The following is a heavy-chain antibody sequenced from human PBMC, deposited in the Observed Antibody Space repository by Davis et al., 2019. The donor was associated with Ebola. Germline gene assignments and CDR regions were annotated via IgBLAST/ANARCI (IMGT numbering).Heavy chain of an antibody. J-gene: IGHJ6*02. V-gene: IGHV4-34*01. CDR2: INHSGST. Sequence: PSETLSLTCAVYGGSFSGYYWSWIRQPPGKGLEWIGEINHSGSTNYNPSLKSRVTISVDTSKNQFSLKLSSVTAADTAVYYCARGLAARPLYYYGMDVWGQGTTVTVSS. CDR1: GGSFSGYY. CDR3: ARGLAARPLYYYGMDV. D-gene: IGHD6-6*01.